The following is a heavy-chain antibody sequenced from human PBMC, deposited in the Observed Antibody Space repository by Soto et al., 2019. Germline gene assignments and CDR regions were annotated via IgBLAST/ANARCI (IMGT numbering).Heavy chain of an antibody. D-gene: IGHD3-10*01. J-gene: IGHJ6*02. Sequence: QVELVESGGGVVQPGTSLRLSCAASGFTFSTYAMYWVRQAPGKGLEWVAVISYDGSDELYADSVKGRFTSSRDHSKNSLSLQINSLRPEDTAVYYCARECTPYASGSYYNHGMDVWGQGNEVTVSS. V-gene: IGHV3-30-3*01. CDR2: ISYDGSDE. CDR1: GFTFSTYA. CDR3: ARECTPYASGSYYNHGMDV.